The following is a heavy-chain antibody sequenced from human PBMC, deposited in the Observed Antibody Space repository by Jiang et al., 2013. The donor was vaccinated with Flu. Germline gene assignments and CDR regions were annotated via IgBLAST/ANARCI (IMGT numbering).Heavy chain of an antibody. D-gene: IGHD4-17*01. Sequence: VQLVESGGGLVKPGGSLRLSCAASGFTFSDYFMSWIRQTPAKGLEWVSYISSSGITISYADSVKGRFTISRDNAKNSLFLQMNSLRAEDTAVYYCARVSVGDPRGGFGDFDYVGPGIPGHRLL. J-gene: IGHJ4*02. CDR3: ARVSVGDPRGGFGDFDY. CDR1: GFTFSDYF. V-gene: IGHV3-11*01. CDR2: ISSSGITI.